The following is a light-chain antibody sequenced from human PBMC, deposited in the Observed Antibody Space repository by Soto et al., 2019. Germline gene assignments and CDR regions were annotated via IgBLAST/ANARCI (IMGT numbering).Light chain of an antibody. CDR3: QQYNNWPPYT. CDR2: GAF. J-gene: IGKJ2*01. Sequence: EIVMTQSPATLSVSPGERATLSCRASQSVSSNLAWYPQKPGQAPRLLIYGAFTRATGIPARFSGSGSGTEFTLTISSLQSEDFAVYYCQQYNNWPPYTFGQGTKLEIK. CDR1: QSVSSN. V-gene: IGKV3-15*01.